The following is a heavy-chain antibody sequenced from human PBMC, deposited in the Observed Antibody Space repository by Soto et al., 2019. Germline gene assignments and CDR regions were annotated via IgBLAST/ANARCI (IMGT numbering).Heavy chain of an antibody. CDR1: GFTFSSYW. V-gene: IGHV3-7*05. D-gene: IGHD2-2*01. CDR3: AKSLSAIPGDS. J-gene: IGHJ4*02. CDR2: IRQDGSEI. Sequence: GGSLRLSCAASGFTFSSYWMSWVRQGPGKGPEWVANIRQDGSEIYYVDSVKGRFTISRDNAKSSLYLQMTSLRAEDTAVYHCAKSLSAIPGDSWGQGTLVTVSS.